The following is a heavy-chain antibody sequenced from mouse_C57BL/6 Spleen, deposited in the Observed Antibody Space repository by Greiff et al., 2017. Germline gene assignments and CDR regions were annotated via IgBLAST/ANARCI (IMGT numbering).Heavy chain of an antibody. CDR3: TTGGYGSSFYFDY. CDR1: GFNIKDDY. Sequence: EVMLVESGAELVRPGASVKLSCTASGFNIKDDYMHWVKQRPEQGLEWIGWIDPENGDTEYASKFQGKATITADTSSNTAYLQLSSLTSEDTAVYYCTTGGYGSSFYFDYWGQGTTLTVSS. V-gene: IGHV14-4*01. CDR2: IDPENGDT. J-gene: IGHJ2*01. D-gene: IGHD1-1*01.